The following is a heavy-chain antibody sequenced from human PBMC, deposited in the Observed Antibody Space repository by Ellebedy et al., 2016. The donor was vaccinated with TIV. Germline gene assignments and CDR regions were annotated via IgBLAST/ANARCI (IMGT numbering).Heavy chain of an antibody. CDR2: LSYDGNNE. CDR1: GFTFSSYS. CDR3: VRRAVDY. V-gene: IGHV3-30*03. J-gene: IGHJ4*02. Sequence: GESLKISCVVSGFTFSSYSMFWVRQAPGKGLEWVAALSYDGNNEYYGDSVKGRFTISRDSSKKKLYLQMNSLRDEDTAVYHCVRRAVDYWGQGTLVTVSS.